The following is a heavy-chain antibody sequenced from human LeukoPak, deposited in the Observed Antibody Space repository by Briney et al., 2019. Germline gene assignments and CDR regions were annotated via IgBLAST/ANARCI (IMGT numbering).Heavy chain of an antibody. V-gene: IGHV3-21*01. CDR3: ARDRWHDY. Sequence: GSLRLSCAASGFTFSSYNMNWVRQAPGKGLEWVSSISSSSSYIYYADSVKGRFTISRDSAKNSLFLQMNSLRAEDTAVYYCARDRWHDYWGQGTLVTVSS. CDR1: GFTFSSYN. J-gene: IGHJ4*02. D-gene: IGHD2-15*01. CDR2: ISSSSSYI.